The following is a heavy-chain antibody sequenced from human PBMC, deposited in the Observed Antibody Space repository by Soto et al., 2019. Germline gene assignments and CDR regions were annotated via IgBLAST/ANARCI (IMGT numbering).Heavy chain of an antibody. CDR3: AREKRANGYFDY. CDR2: IKQAGSEK. D-gene: IGHD6-25*01. CDR1: GLTFSAYW. J-gene: IGHJ4*02. V-gene: IGHV3-7*01. Sequence: EVQLVESGGGLVQTGGSLRLSCAASGLTFSAYWMSWVRQAPGKGLEWVANIKQAGSEKYYVDSVNGRFIISRDDAKNSLFLQVNSLRVEDTAVYYCAREKRANGYFDYWGQGTLVTVSS.